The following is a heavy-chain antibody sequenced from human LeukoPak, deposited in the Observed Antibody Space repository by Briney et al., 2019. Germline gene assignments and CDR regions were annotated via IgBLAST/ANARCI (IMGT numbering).Heavy chain of an antibody. V-gene: IGHV4-61*02. J-gene: IGHJ4*02. CDR2: IYTSGST. D-gene: IGHD2-2*01. CDR1: GGSISSGNYY. CDR3: ARETRYCSSTSCSTLDY. Sequence: SQTPSLTCNVSGGSISSGNYYWSWIRQPAGKGLEWIGRIYTSGSTNYDPSLKSQVTISVDTSKNQFSLKLSSVTAADTAVYYCARETRYCSSTSCSTLDYWGQGTLVTVPS.